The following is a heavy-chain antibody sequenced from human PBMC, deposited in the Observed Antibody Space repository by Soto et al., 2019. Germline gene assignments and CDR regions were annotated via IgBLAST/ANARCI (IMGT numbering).Heavy chain of an antibody. Sequence: DVNLLQSGGGSAQPGGSLRLSCATSGFTFSTYAMTWVRQVPGRGLQWVSTILPDETGFYTVSVKGRFTISRDNYRGIVYLQMNDLWVEDAAIYYCDKDRLPTSGQRFYFDSWGQGSLVTVPS. J-gene: IGHJ4*02. D-gene: IGHD2-15*01. CDR1: GFTFSTYA. CDR3: DKDRLPTSGQRFYFDS. CDR2: ILPDETG. V-gene: IGHV3-23*01.